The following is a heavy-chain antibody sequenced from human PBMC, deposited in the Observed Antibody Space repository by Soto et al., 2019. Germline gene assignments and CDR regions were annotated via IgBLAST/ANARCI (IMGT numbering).Heavy chain of an antibody. CDR3: ARDCTGGSCRINWFEA. CDR1: GVTFSSYA. D-gene: IGHD2-15*01. CDR2: IIPIFGTA. J-gene: IGHJ5*02. V-gene: IGHV1-69*13. Sequence: SVKVSCKASGVTFSSYAISWVRQAPLQVLEWMVGIIPIFGTANYAQKSQGRVTITADESTSTAYMALSSLRSEDTAVYYCARDCTGGSCRINWFEAWGQGTLVTFSS.